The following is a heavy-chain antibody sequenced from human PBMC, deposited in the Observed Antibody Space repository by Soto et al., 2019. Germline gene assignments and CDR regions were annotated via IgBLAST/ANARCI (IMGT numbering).Heavy chain of an antibody. Sequence: EVQLVESGGGLVQPGGSLKLSCAASGFTFSGSAMHWVRQASGKGLEWVGRIRSKANSYAPAYAASVKGRFTISRDDSKHTAYLKMNSLKTEDTAVYYCTIHTARVYYGMDVWGQGTTVTVSS. CDR3: TIHTARVYYGMDV. D-gene: IGHD5-18*01. J-gene: IGHJ6*02. CDR2: IRSKANSYAP. CDR1: GFTFSGSA. V-gene: IGHV3-73*02.